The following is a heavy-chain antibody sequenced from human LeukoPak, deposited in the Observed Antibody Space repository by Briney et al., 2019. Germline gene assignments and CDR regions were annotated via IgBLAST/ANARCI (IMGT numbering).Heavy chain of an antibody. CDR2: IYYSGTT. CDR3: AKDGTRPFYGSGSYYNYFDY. CDR1: GGSISNYY. D-gene: IGHD3-10*01. J-gene: IGHJ4*02. V-gene: IGHV4-59*12. Sequence: PSETLSLTCTVSGGSISNYYWNWIRQPPGKGLEWIGYIYYSGTTNYNPSLKSRVSMSVDTSKNQFSLKLSSVTAADTAVYYCAKDGTRPFYGSGSYYNYFDYWGQGTLVTVSS.